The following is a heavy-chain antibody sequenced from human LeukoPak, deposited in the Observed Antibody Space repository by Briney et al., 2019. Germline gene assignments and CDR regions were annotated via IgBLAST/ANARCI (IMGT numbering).Heavy chain of an antibody. CDR2: INPTCGSA. J-gene: IGHJ5*02. D-gene: IGHD6-13*01. CDR3: AKDRSGSRWRWFDP. V-gene: IGHV1-46*01. Sequence: ASVTVSCKASGYTFTNYYIHWVRQAPAQGLEGMGIINPTCGSASYAQRFQGRVSITSDTSTSTLYLELSSLRSEDTAAYYCAKDRSGSRWRWFDPWGQGTLVTVSS. CDR1: GYTFTNYY.